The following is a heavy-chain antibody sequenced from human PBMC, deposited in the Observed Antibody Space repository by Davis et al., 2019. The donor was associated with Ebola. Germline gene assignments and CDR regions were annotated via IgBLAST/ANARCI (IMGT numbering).Heavy chain of an antibody. CDR2: IKKDGSEK. D-gene: IGHD2-21*01. CDR1: GFTFSSYS. Sequence: PGGSLRLSCAASGFTFSSYSMNWVRQAPGKGLEWVANIKKDGSEKYYVDSVKGRFTISRDNAKNSLYLQMNSLRGEDTAVYYCARDRFLFDIWGQGTMVTVSS. V-gene: IGHV3-7*01. J-gene: IGHJ3*02. CDR3: ARDRFLFDI.